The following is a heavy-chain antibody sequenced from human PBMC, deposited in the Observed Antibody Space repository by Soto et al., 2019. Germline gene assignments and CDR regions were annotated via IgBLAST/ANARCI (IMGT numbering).Heavy chain of an antibody. D-gene: IGHD3-22*01. CDR1: VGISSINSYS. V-gene: IGHV4-39*01. CDR2: IYYSGST. J-gene: IGHJ3*02. Sequence: SESLSLTCTVSVGISSINSYSCGWFRQPPGKGLEWIGSIYYSGSTYYNPSLKSRVTISVDTSKNQFSLKLSSVTAADTAVYYCARHYYDSKILAFDIWGQGTMVT. CDR3: ARHYYDSKILAFDI.